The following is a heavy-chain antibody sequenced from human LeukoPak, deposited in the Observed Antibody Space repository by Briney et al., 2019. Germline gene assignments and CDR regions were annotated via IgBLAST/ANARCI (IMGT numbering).Heavy chain of an antibody. Sequence: PSETLSLTCAVSGGSISSSNWWSWVRQPPGKRLEWIGEIYHSGSTNYNPSLKSRVTISVDKSKNQFSLKLSSVTAADTAVYYCARDSFEGGKLLFDIWGQGTMVTVSS. J-gene: IGHJ3*02. CDR3: ARDSFEGGKLLFDI. D-gene: IGHD3-9*01. CDR1: GGSISSSNW. V-gene: IGHV4-4*02. CDR2: IYHSGST.